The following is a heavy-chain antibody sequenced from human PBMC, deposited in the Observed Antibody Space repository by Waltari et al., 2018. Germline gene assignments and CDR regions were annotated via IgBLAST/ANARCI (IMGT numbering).Heavy chain of an antibody. CDR2: SKQDGSEK. V-gene: IGHV3-7*04. Sequence: EVQLVESGGGLVQPGGSLRLSCAASGFTFSSYWMSCVRQAPGKGLGGVANSKQDGSEKYYVDSGKGRFTISRDNAKNSLYLQMNSLRAEDTAVYYCARVRGGDGGVYYFDYWGQGTLVTVSS. J-gene: IGHJ4*02. D-gene: IGHD3-16*01. CDR3: ARVRGGDGGVYYFDY. CDR1: GFTFSSYW.